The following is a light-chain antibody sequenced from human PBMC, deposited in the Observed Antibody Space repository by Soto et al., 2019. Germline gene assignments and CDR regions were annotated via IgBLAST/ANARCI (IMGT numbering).Light chain of an antibody. CDR3: QQYNSS. J-gene: IGKJ2*01. V-gene: IGKV1-5*03. Sequence: DIQMTQSPSTLSASVGDTVTITCRASQSFSTWLAWYQQKPGRAPKLLIYKASTLESGVPARFSGSGSGTEFTLTISSLQPDDFATYYCQQYNSSFGQGTKVDIK. CDR2: KAS. CDR1: QSFSTW.